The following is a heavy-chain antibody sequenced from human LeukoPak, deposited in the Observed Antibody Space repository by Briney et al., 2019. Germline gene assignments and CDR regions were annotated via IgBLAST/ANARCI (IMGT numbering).Heavy chain of an antibody. D-gene: IGHD2-2*01. V-gene: IGHV1-69*05. J-gene: IGHJ3*02. CDR2: IIPIFGTA. CDR1: GGTFSSYA. CDR3: ARDWYEYQLHPGAFDI. Sequence: SVKVSCKASGGTFSSYAISWVRQAPGQGLEWMGGIIPIFGTANYAQKFQGRVTITTDESTSTAYMELSSLRSEDTAVYYCARDWYEYQLHPGAFDIWGQGTMVTVSS.